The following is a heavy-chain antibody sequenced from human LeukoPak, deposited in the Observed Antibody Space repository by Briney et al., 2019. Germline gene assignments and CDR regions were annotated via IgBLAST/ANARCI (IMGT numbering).Heavy chain of an antibody. Sequence: GGSLRLSCGASGFTFSNVWMSWVRQAPGKGLEWVGRIKSKKDGETIDYAAPAKGRFSISRDDSINTLYLQMSSLKTEDTAVYYCATGAPSGGGYFDYWGRGTPVTVSS. D-gene: IGHD2-15*01. V-gene: IGHV3-15*01. CDR2: IKSKKDGETI. CDR3: ATGAPSGGGYFDY. J-gene: IGHJ4*02. CDR1: GFTFSNVW.